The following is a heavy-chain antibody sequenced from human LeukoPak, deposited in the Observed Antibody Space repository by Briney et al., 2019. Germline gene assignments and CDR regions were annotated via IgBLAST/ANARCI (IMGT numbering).Heavy chain of an antibody. V-gene: IGHV4-59*01. CDR2: IYYSGST. J-gene: IGHJ4*02. Sequence: SETLSLTCSVSGGSISSYYWSWIRQPPGKGLEWIGYIYYSGSTNYNPSLKSRVTISVDTSKNQFSLKLSSVTAADTAVYYCARGSYSYALFDYWGQGTLVTVSS. CDR3: ARGSYSYALFDY. CDR1: GGSISSYY. D-gene: IGHD5-18*01.